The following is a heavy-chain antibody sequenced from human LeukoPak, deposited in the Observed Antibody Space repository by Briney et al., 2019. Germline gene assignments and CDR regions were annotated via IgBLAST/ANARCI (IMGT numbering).Heavy chain of an antibody. CDR2: ISYDGSNK. D-gene: IGHD4-17*01. Sequence: GGSLRLSCAASGFTFRNYAMHWVRQAPGKGLEWVAVISYDGSNKYYADSVKGRFTISRDNSKNTLYLQMNSLRAEDTAVYYCARNDYGDYYSDYWGQGTLVTVSS. J-gene: IGHJ4*02. CDR3: ARNDYGDYYSDY. V-gene: IGHV3-30-3*01. CDR1: GFTFRNYA.